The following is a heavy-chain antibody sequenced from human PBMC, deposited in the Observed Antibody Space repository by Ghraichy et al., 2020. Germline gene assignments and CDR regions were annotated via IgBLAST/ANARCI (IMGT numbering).Heavy chain of an antibody. CDR2: ISGSGGST. CDR1: GFTFSSYA. V-gene: IGHV3-23*01. J-gene: IGHJ3*02. Sequence: GGSLRLSCAASGFTFSSYAMSWVRQAPGKGLEWVSAISGSGGSTYYADSVKGRFTISRDNSKNTLYLQMNSLRAEDTAVYYCAKDLKSGSYYTTGASGAFDIWGQGTMVTVSS. D-gene: IGHD3-10*01. CDR3: AKDLKSGSYYTTGASGAFDI.